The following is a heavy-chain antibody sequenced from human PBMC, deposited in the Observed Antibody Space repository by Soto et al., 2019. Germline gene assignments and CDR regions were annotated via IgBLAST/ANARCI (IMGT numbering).Heavy chain of an antibody. V-gene: IGHV3-21*01. D-gene: IGHD6-13*01. CDR3: ARVPARYSSSWYWGGYYYYGMDV. CDR2: ISSSGDYI. J-gene: IGHJ6*02. CDR1: GFHFSSYT. Sequence: PGGSLRLSCAASGFHFSSYTMNWVRQAPGKGLEWVSSISSSGDYIYYADSVKGRFTISRDNSKNTLYLQMNSLRAEDTAVYYCARVPARYSSSWYWGGYYYYGMDVWGQGTTVTVSS.